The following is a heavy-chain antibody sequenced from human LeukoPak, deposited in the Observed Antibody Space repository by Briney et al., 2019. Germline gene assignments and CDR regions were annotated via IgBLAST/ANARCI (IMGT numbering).Heavy chain of an antibody. CDR2: ISPNNGNT. V-gene: IGHV1-18*01. J-gene: IGHJ3*02. D-gene: IGHD1-1*01. CDR1: GYTFTSYG. CDR3: TRVRDSNNWWGAFDI. Sequence: ASVKVSCKASGYTFTSYGISWVRQAPGQGLEWMGWISPNNGNTQYAQGVQGRVTMTADTSRSTAYMELRSLRSDDTAVYYCTRVRDSNNWWGAFDIWGQGTMVTVS.